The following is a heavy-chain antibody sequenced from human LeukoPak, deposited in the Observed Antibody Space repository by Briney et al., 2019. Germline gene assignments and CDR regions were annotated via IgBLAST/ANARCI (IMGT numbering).Heavy chain of an antibody. D-gene: IGHD3-22*01. V-gene: IGHV3-33*03. Sequence: GGSLRLSCAASGFIFRNFGMHWLRQAPGKGLEWVAVIWYDGSEKYYADSVKGRFTISRDNSRNMLYLQMNSLRADDTAMYYCAKDYDGSGFSPSGWGQEPWSPSPQ. CDR1: GFIFRNFG. J-gene: IGHJ4*01. CDR2: IWYDGSEK. CDR3: AKDYDGSGFSPSG.